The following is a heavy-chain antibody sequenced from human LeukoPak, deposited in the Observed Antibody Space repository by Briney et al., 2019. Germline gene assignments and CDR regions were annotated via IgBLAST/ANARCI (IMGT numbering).Heavy chain of an antibody. V-gene: IGHV1-24*01. CDR1: GYTLTELS. CDR3: AHGKGRWLHLIY. J-gene: IGHJ4*02. D-gene: IGHD5-24*01. Sequence: ASVKVSCKVSGYTLTELSMHWVRQAPGKGLEWMGGFDPEDGETIYAQKFQGRVTMTEDTSTDTAYMVLSSLRSEDTAVYYCAHGKGRWLHLIYWGQGTLVTVSS. CDR2: FDPEDGET.